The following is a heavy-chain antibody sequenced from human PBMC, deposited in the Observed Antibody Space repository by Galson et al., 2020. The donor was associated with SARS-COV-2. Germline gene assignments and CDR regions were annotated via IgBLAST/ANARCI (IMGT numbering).Heavy chain of an antibody. CDR3: ARHARPGHSSAWYEY. J-gene: IGHJ4*02. D-gene: IGHD6-13*01. CDR1: GGSISGSTYY. Sequence: SETLSLTCTVSGGSISGSTYYWGWIRQPPGKGLEWIGSIFHSGTPHYSPSLESRVTISVDTSKNQFSLRPTSVTATDTALYYCARHARPGHSSAWYEYWGQGTLVTVSS. CDR2: IFHSGTP. V-gene: IGHV4-39*01.